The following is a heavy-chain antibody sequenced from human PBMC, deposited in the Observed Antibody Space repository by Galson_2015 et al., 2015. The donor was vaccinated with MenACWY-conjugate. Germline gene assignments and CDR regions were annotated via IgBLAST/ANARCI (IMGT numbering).Heavy chain of an antibody. CDR2: ISSSSSTI. Sequence: SLRLSCAASGFTFSSWSMNWVRQPPGKGLEWISYISSSSSTIYYADSVKGRFTISRDNAKNSLYPQMNSLRAEDTAVYYCARDRTVVVVAARITTFDYWGQGTLVTVSS. J-gene: IGHJ4*02. CDR3: ARDRTVVVVAARITTFDY. D-gene: IGHD2-15*01. V-gene: IGHV3-48*04. CDR1: GFTFSSWS.